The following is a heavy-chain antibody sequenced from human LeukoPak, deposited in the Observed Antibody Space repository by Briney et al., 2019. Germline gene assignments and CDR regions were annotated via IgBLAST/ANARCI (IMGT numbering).Heavy chain of an antibody. CDR3: ARGSSSWYNWFDP. V-gene: IGHV4-39*01. J-gene: IGHJ5*02. CDR2: IYYSGST. Sequence: PSETLSLTCTVSGGSISSSSYYWGWLRQPPGKGLEWIGSIYYSGSTYYNPSLKSRVTITVDTSKNQFSLKLSSVTAADTAVYYCARGSSSWYNWFDPWGQGTLVTVSS. CDR1: GGSISSSSYY. D-gene: IGHD6-13*01.